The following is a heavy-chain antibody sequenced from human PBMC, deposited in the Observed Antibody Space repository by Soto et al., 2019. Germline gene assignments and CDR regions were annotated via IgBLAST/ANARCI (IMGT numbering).Heavy chain of an antibody. CDR1: GYTFNYYG. D-gene: IGHD3-22*01. J-gene: IGHJ4*02. V-gene: IGHV1-18*04. CDR2: ISAHNGDT. Sequence: ASVKVSCKASGYTFNYYGISWVRQAPGQGLEWVGWISAHNGDTKYAQNLQGRLTLTTDTSTSTAYMELTSLTSDDTAVYYCARDWSRYFDSSGLMWFYWGQGTLITVSS. CDR3: ARDWSRYFDSSGLMWFY.